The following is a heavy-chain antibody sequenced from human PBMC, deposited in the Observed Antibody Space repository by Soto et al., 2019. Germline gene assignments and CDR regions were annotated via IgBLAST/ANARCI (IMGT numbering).Heavy chain of an antibody. CDR2: SRTKANSYTT. CDR1: GFTFSDHY. V-gene: IGHV3-72*01. Sequence: EVKLVESGGGLVQPGGSLRLSCAASGFTFSDHYIDWVRQAPGKGLEWVGRSRTKANSYTTQYAASVKGRFTISRDDSKNSVYLQMNSLKTEDTAVYFCARRYCTGGTCHDVFDIWGQGTMVTVSS. J-gene: IGHJ3*02. CDR3: ARRYCTGGTCHDVFDI. D-gene: IGHD2-15*01.